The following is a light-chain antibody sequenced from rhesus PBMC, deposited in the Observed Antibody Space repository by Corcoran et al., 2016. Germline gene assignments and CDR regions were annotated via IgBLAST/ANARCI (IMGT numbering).Light chain of an antibody. J-gene: IGLJ1*01. V-gene: IGLV2-13*03. CDR2: EFS. CDR3: SSYASSSTFI. Sequence: QAAPTQLPSVSGSPGQSVNISCTGTSSAIGGYNRVSWYQQHPGKTPKLMIYEFSKRPSGLSDRFSGSKSGNTASLTISGLQAEDEADYYCSSYASSSTFIFGAVTRLTVL. CDR1: SSAIGGYNR.